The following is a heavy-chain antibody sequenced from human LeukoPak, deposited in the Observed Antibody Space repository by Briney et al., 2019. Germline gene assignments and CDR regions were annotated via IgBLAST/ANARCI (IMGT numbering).Heavy chain of an antibody. J-gene: IGHJ6*03. CDR3: AKVKRQWLTTPYYMDV. Sequence: PGGSPRLSCAASGFTFSSYGMSWVRQAPGKGLEWVSAISGSGGSTYYADSVKGRFTISRDNSKNTLYLQMNSLRAEDTAVYYCAKVKRQWLTTPYYMDVWGKGTTVTISS. D-gene: IGHD6-19*01. CDR2: ISGSGGST. V-gene: IGHV3-23*01. CDR1: GFTFSSYG.